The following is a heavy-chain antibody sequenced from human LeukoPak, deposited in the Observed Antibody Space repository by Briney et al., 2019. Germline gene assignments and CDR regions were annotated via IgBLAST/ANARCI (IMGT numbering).Heavy chain of an antibody. J-gene: IGHJ6*03. CDR2: INPNSGGT. Sequence: VASVKVSYKASGYTFTGYYMHWVRQAPGQELEWMGWINPNSGGTNYAQKFQGRVTMTTETSTGTAYMELRSLRSDDTAVYYCARSLLTNHYYMDVWGKGTTVTVSS. CDR1: GYTFTGYY. D-gene: IGHD4-11*01. V-gene: IGHV1-2*02. CDR3: ARSLLTNHYYMDV.